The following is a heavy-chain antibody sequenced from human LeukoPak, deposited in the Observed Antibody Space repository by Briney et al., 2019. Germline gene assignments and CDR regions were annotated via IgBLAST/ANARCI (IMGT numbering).Heavy chain of an antibody. D-gene: IGHD3-10*01. J-gene: IGHJ4*02. Sequence: GGSLRLSCAASGFTFRNYVIHWVRQAPRKGLEWVAVTSSDLNVKLYADSVKGRFTISRHNSRSTLYLQMNSLRPEDTAIYYCAREGYYGSGSPPSLYFDYWGQGTVVTVSS. CDR2: TSSDLNVK. CDR3: AREGYYGSGSPPSLYFDY. CDR1: GFTFRNYV. V-gene: IGHV3-30-3*01.